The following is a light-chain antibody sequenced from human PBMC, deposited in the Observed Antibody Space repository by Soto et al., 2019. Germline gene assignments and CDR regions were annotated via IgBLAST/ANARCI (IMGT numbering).Light chain of an antibody. CDR3: ATWDDSLDVHV. CDR2: GNN. V-gene: IGLV1-44*01. J-gene: IGLJ1*01. Sequence: QSVLTQPPSASGNPGQTITISCSGGSSNIGINTVSWYEHLPGTAPRLLIYGNNQRPSGVPDRFSGSKSGTSASLAISGLQSEDEAHYYCATWDDSLDVHVFGTGTKLTVL. CDR1: SSNIGINT.